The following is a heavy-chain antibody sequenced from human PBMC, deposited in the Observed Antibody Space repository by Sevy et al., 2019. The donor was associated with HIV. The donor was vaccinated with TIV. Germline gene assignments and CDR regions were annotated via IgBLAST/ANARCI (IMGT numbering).Heavy chain of an antibody. CDR3: ARDRYYDASGYYYYYYGMDV. D-gene: IGHD3-22*01. CDR2: IDSGGST. V-gene: IGHV3-66*01. J-gene: IGHJ6*02. Sequence: GGSLRLSCEASGFTVSGNYMAWVRLAPGKGLEWVSLIDSGGSTYYADPVKGRFTISRDNAKNTLYLQMNPLRAEDTAMYFCARDRYYDASGYYYYYYGMDVWGQGTTVTVSS. CDR1: GFTVSGNY.